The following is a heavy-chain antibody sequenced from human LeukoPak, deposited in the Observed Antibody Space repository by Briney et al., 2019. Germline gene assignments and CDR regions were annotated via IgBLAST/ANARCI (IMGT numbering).Heavy chain of an antibody. V-gene: IGHV4-31*03. CDR1: GGSISSGGYY. D-gene: IGHD3-22*01. J-gene: IGHJ4*02. CDR2: IYYSGST. CDR3: ARTYYYDSSGYWFQGYFDY. Sequence: PSETLSLTCTVSGGSISSGGYYWSWIRQHPGKGLEWIGYIYYSGSTYYNPSLKSRLTISVDTSKNQFSLRLSSVTAADTAVYYCARTYYYDSSGYWFQGYFDYWGQGTLVTVSS.